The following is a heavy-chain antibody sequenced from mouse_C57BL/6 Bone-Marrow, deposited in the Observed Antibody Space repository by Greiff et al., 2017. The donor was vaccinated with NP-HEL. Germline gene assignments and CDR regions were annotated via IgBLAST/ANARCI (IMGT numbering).Heavy chain of an antibody. CDR3: ARGGITTVVDYAMDY. CDR2: IHPNSGST. Sequence: QVQLQQPGAELVKPGASVKLSCKASGYTFTSYWMPWVKQRPGQGLEWIGMIHPNSGSTNYNEKFKSKATLTVDKSSSTAYMQLSSLTSEDSAVYYCARGGITTVVDYAMDYWGQGTSVTVSS. D-gene: IGHD1-1*01. CDR1: GYTFTSYW. V-gene: IGHV1-64*01. J-gene: IGHJ4*01.